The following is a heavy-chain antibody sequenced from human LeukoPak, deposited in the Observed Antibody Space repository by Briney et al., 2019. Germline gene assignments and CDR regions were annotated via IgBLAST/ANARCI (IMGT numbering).Heavy chain of an antibody. CDR2: ISAYNGNT. J-gene: IGHJ6*02. CDR3: ARRVTAIGYYYYGMDV. D-gene: IGHD2-21*02. V-gene: IGHV1-18*01. CDR1: GYTFTSYG. Sequence: GASVKVSCKASGYTFTSYGISWVRQAPGQGREWMGWISAYNGNTNYAQKLQGRVTMTTDTSTSTAYMELRSLRSDDTAVYYCARRVTAIGYYYYGMDVWGQGTTVTVSS.